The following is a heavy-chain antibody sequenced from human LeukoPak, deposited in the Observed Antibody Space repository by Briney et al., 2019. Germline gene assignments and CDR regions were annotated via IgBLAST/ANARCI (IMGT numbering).Heavy chain of an antibody. Sequence: GASVKVSCKVSGYTLTELSMHWVRQAPGKGLEWMGGFDPEDSETIYAQKFQGRVTMTEDTSTDTAYMELSSLRSEDTAVYYCATRDRNSNSLLIVAFDIWGQGTMVTVSS. D-gene: IGHD2-8*01. CDR1: GYTLTELS. CDR2: FDPEDSET. J-gene: IGHJ3*02. CDR3: ATRDRNSNSLLIVAFDI. V-gene: IGHV1-24*01.